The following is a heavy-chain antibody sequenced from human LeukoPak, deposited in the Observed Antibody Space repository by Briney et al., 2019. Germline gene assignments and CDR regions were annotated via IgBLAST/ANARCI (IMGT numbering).Heavy chain of an antibody. V-gene: IGHV3-7*01. Sequence: GGSLRLSCAASGFSFRNYWMGWVRQAPGKGLEWVANTKPDGSAEYYADSVRGRFTASRDNATHLLYLQTNRLRAEDTAVYYCARDGGLHTNFDYWGQGTLLTVSS. J-gene: IGHJ4*02. D-gene: IGHD2-15*01. CDR3: ARDGGLHTNFDY. CDR1: GFSFRNYW. CDR2: TKPDGSAE.